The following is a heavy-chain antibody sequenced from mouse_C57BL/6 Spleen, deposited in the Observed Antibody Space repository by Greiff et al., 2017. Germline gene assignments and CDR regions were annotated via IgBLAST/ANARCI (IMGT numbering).Heavy chain of an antibody. CDR3: ARSSHYDYGGDYYAMDY. Sequence: VQLQQSGPELVKPGASVKMSCKASGYTFTDYNMHWVKQSHGKSLEWIGYINPNNGGTSYNQKFKGKATLTVNKSSSTAYMELRSLTSEDSAVYYCARSSHYDYGGDYYAMDYWGQGTSVTVSS. D-gene: IGHD2-4*01. V-gene: IGHV1-22*01. J-gene: IGHJ4*01. CDR2: INPNNGGT. CDR1: GYTFTDYN.